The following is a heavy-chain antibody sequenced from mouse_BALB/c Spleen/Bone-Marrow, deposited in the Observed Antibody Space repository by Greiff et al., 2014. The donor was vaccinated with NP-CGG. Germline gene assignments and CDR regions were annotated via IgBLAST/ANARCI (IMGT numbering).Heavy chain of an antibody. CDR2: IDPANGNT. Sequence: VQLQQSGAELVKPGASVKLSCTASGFNIKDTYMHWVKQRPEQGLEWIGRIDPANGNTKYDPKFQGKATITADTSSNTAYLQLSSLTSEDTAVYYCARERDYDYVYAMDYWGQGTSVTVSS. CDR1: GFNIKDTY. D-gene: IGHD2-4*01. V-gene: IGHV14-3*02. J-gene: IGHJ4*01. CDR3: ARERDYDYVYAMDY.